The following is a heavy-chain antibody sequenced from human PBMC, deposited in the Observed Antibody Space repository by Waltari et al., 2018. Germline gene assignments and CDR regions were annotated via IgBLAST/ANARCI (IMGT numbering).Heavy chain of an antibody. CDR2: IHHSGST. J-gene: IGHJ2*01. D-gene: IGHD7-27*01. CDR3: ARGLGRRNWYFDL. CDR1: GGSFSGYY. Sequence: QVQLQQWGAGLLKPSETLSLTCAVYGGSFSGYYWSWIRQPPGKGLEWIGEIHHSGSTNYNPSLKSRVTISVDTSKNQFSLKLSSVTAADTAVYYCARGLGRRNWYFDLWGRGTLVTVSS. V-gene: IGHV4-34*01.